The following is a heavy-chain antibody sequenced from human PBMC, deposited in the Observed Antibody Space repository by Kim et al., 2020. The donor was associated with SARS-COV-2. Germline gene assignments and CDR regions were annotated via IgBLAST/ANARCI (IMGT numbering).Heavy chain of an antibody. V-gene: IGHV1-46*01. CDR2: INPSGGST. J-gene: IGHJ3*02. CDR3: ARVMAAVAGTGVAFDI. CDR1: GYTFTSYY. Sequence: ASVKVSCKASGYTFTSYYMHWVRQAPGQGLEWMGIINPSGGSTSYAQKFQGRVTMTRDTSTSTVYMELSSLRSEDTAVYYCARVMAAVAGTGVAFDIWGQGTMVTVSS. D-gene: IGHD6-19*01.